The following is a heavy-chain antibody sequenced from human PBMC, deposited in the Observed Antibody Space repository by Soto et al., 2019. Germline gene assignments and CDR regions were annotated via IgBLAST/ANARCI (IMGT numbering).Heavy chain of an antibody. CDR1: GFTFSSYG. CDR2: ISYDGSNK. V-gene: IGHV3-30*18. Sequence: QVQLVESGGGVVQPGRSLRLSCAASGFTFSSYGMHWVRQAPGKGLEWVAVISYDGSNKYYADSVKGRFTISRDNSKNTLYLHMNSLRAEDTAVYYCAKDRGRYCSGGSCSSLDYWGQGTLVTVSS. CDR3: AKDRGRYCSGGSCSSLDY. J-gene: IGHJ4*02. D-gene: IGHD2-15*01.